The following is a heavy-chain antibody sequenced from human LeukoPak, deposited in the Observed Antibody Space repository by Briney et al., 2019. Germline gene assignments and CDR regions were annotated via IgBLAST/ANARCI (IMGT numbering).Heavy chain of an antibody. CDR2: ISSSSSYI. J-gene: IGHJ6*03. CDR1: GFTFSSYS. CDR3: ARDPSRAPYYYYMDV. V-gene: IGHV3-21*01. Sequence: GGSLRLSCAASGFTFSSYSMNWVRQAPGKGLEWVSSISSSSSYIYYADSVKGRFTISRDNAKNSLYLQMNSLRAEDTAVYYCARDPSRAPYYYYMDVWGKETTVTVSS.